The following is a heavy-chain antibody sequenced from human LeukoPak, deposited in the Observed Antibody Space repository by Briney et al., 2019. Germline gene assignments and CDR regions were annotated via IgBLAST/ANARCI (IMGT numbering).Heavy chain of an antibody. Sequence: QSGGSLRLSCAASGFTFSSYEMNWVRQAPGKGLEWVSYISSSGSTTYYADSVKGRFTISRDNSKNTLYLLMHSLRAEDTAVYYCARLDSSGYRSFDYWGQGTLVTVSS. CDR3: ARLDSSGYRSFDY. D-gene: IGHD3-22*01. CDR2: ISSSGSTT. CDR1: GFTFSSYE. J-gene: IGHJ4*02. V-gene: IGHV3-48*03.